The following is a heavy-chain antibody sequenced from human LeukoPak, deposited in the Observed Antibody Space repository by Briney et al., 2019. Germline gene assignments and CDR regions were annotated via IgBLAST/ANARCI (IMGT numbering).Heavy chain of an antibody. J-gene: IGHJ4*02. D-gene: IGHD2/OR15-2a*01. CDR1: GFIFSNAW. CDR3: TTEYYASGALTPIDY. CDR2: IKSKADGGTT. V-gene: IGHV3-15*01. Sequence: PGGSLGLSCTASGFIFSNAWMSWVRQAPGKGLEWVGRIKSKADGGTTDYAAPVKGRFTISKDDSKNTLYLQVNSLKSEDTAVYYCTTEYYASGALTPIDYWGQGTLVTVSS.